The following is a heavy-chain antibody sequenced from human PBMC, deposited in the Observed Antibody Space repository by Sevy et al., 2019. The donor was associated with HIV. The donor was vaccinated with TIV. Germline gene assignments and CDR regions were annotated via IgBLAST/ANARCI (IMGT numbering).Heavy chain of an antibody. V-gene: IGHV3-13*01. Sequence: GGPLRLSCAASGFTFSSYDMHWVRQATGKGLEWVSAIGTAGDTYYPGSVKGRFTISRENAKNSLYLQMNSLRAGDTAVYYCARAFAGSGSYYKPRGGYYYYGMDVWGQGTTVTVSS. CDR3: ARAFAGSGSYYKPRGGYYYYGMDV. CDR1: GFTFSSYD. CDR2: IGTAGDT. D-gene: IGHD3-10*01. J-gene: IGHJ6*02.